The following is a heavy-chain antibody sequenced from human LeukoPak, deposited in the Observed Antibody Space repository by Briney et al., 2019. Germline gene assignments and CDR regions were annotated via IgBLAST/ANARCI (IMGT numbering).Heavy chain of an antibody. CDR2: IYYSGST. D-gene: IGHD6-19*01. J-gene: IGHJ4*02. CDR1: GGSISSDAYY. Sequence: SETLSLTCSVSGGSISSDAYYWTWIRQPPGKGLEWIGYIYYSGSTNYNPSLKSRVTISVDTSKNQFSLKLSSVTAADTAVYYCARTGYSSGWYFDYWGQGTLVTVSS. CDR3: ARTGYSSGWYFDY. V-gene: IGHV4-61*08.